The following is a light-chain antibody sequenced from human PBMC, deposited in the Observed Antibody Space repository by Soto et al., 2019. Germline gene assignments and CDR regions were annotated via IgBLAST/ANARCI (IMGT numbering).Light chain of an antibody. J-gene: IGKJ1*01. CDR3: QQYENYWT. V-gene: IGKV1-5*01. CDR2: DAS. CDR1: QTISSW. Sequence: DIQMTQSPSTLSGSVGDRVTITCRASQTISSWLAWYQHKPGKAPKLLIHDASNLDSGVPSRFSGSGSGTEFSLTISNLQPDDCATYYCQQYENYWTFGQGTKVDIK.